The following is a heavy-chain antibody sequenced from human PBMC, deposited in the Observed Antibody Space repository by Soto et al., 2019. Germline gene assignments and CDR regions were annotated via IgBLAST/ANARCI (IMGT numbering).Heavy chain of an antibody. J-gene: IGHJ3*02. CDR2: ISGSGFSA. D-gene: IGHD3-16*01. Sequence: EVQLLESGGGLVQPGGSLRLSCAASGFTFSSYAMSWVRQAPGKGLEWVSVISGSGFSAYSADSVKGRFTISRDNSKNTLYLQMNSLRAEDSALYYCAKRMLGGPVAPNNTFDIWGQGTMVTVSS. V-gene: IGHV3-23*01. CDR1: GFTFSSYA. CDR3: AKRMLGGPVAPNNTFDI.